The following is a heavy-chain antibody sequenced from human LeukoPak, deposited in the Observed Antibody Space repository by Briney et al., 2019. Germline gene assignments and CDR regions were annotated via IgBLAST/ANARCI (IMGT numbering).Heavy chain of an antibody. D-gene: IGHD3-10*01. V-gene: IGHV3-30-3*01. J-gene: IGHJ4*02. CDR2: ISYDGSNK. CDR1: GFTFSGYP. Sequence: GGSLRLSCAASGFTFSGYPIHWVRQAPGKGLEWVAVISYDGSNKYYADSVKGRFTISRDNSKNTLYLQMNSLRAEDTAVYYYARDESPYYYGSGSLHYWGQGTLVTVSS. CDR3: ARDESPYYYGSGSLHY.